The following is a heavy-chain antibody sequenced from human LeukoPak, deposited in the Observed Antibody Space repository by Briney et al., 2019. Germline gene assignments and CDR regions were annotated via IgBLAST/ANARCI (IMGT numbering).Heavy chain of an antibody. Sequence: SETLSLTCAVYGGSFSGYYWSWIRQPPGKGLEWIGEINHSGSTNYNPSLKSRVTISIDTSKNQFSLKLSSLTAADTAIYYCARVIESYGDCGYWGQGILVTVSS. CDR3: ARVIESYGDCGY. V-gene: IGHV4-34*01. J-gene: IGHJ4*02. D-gene: IGHD4-17*01. CDR2: INHSGST. CDR1: GGSFSGYY.